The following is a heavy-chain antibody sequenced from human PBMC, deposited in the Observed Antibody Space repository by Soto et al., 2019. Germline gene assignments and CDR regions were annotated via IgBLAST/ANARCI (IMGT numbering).Heavy chain of an antibody. CDR2: IYYSGSS. D-gene: IGHD3-10*01. Sequence: QVQLQESGPGLVKPSQTLSLTCTVSGDSISRNGYFWTWLRQHPGTGLEGIGYIYYSGSSYYNPSIKSRVIISVDTSKNQFSLNLTAVTAADTAVYYCARGTMLRGPGYYYAMDVWGQGTTVTVSS. CDR3: ARGTMLRGPGYYYAMDV. J-gene: IGHJ6*02. V-gene: IGHV4-31*03. CDR1: GDSISRNGYF.